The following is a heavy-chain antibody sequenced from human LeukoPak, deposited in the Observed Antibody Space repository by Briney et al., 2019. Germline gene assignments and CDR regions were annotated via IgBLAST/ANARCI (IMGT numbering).Heavy chain of an antibody. V-gene: IGHV1-18*01. D-gene: IGHD2-15*01. CDR2: ISAYNGNT. Sequence: ASVKVSCKASGYTFTSYGISWVRQAPGQGLEWMGWISAYNGNTNYAQKLQGRVTMTTDTSTSTAYMGLRSLRSDDTAVYYCAREPDDLGYCSGGSCYSDYWGQGTLVTVSS. CDR3: AREPDDLGYCSGGSCYSDY. J-gene: IGHJ4*02. CDR1: GYTFTSYG.